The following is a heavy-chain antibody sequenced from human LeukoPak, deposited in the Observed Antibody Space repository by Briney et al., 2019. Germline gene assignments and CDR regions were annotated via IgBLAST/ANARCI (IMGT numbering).Heavy chain of an antibody. J-gene: IGHJ3*02. V-gene: IGHV1-69*13. CDR3: ARGYGDYELRAFDI. CDR1: GGTFSSYA. CDR2: IIPIFGTA. D-gene: IGHD4-17*01. Sequence: GASVKVSCKASGGTFSSYAISWVRQAPGQGLEWMGGIIPIFGTANYAQKFQGRVKITADESTSTAYMELSSLRSEDTAVYYCARGYGDYELRAFDIWGQGTMVTVSS.